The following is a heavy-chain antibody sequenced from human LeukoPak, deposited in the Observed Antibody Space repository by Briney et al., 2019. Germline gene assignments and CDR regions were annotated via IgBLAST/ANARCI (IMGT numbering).Heavy chain of an antibody. D-gene: IGHD3-22*01. V-gene: IGHV4-38-2*02. CDR3: ARGGWNKFDY. CDR2: LYYSGST. J-gene: IGHJ4*02. Sequence: SETLSLTCTVSGYSISSAFYWGWIRQPPEKGLEWVGFLYYSGSTYYNPSLKSRVTISVDTSKNQFSLKLSSVTAADTAVYYCARGGWNKFDYWGQGTLVTVSS. CDR1: GYSISSAFY.